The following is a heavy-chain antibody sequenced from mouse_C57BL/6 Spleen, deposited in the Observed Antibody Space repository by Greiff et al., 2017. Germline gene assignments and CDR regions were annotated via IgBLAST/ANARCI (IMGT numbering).Heavy chain of an antibody. CDR2: IDPNSGGT. Sequence: QVQLQQPGAELVKPGASVKLSCKASGYTFTSYWMHWVKQRPGRGLEWIGRIDPNSGGTKYNEKFKSKATLTVDKLSSTAYMQLSSLTSEDSAVYYCAREEGYYSNYVYYAMDYWGQGTSVTVSS. D-gene: IGHD2-5*01. J-gene: IGHJ4*01. V-gene: IGHV1-72*01. CDR1: GYTFTSYW. CDR3: AREEGYYSNYVYYAMDY.